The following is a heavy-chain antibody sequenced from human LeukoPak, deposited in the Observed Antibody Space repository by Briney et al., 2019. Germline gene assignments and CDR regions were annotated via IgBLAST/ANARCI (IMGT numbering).Heavy chain of an antibody. CDR2: ISSSSSYI. Sequence: GGSLRLSCAASGFTFSSYSMNWVRQAPGKGLEWVSSISSSSSYIYYADSVKGRFTISRDNAKNSLYLQMNSLRAEDTAVYNCARDPYCSSTSCSLDWGQGTLVTVSS. D-gene: IGHD2-2*01. CDR3: ARDPYCSSTSCSLD. V-gene: IGHV3-21*01. J-gene: IGHJ4*02. CDR1: GFTFSSYS.